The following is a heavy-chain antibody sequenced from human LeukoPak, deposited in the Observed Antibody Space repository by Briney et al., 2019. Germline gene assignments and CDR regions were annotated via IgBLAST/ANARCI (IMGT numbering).Heavy chain of an antibody. Sequence: ASVEVSCKAAGYTFTGYYMFWVRQAPGQGLEWMGRINPNSGGTNYAQKFQGRVTMTRDTSISTAYMELGRLRSDDTAVYYCARGYCSGGSCYSVENWFDPWGQGTLVTVSS. D-gene: IGHD2-15*01. CDR3: ARGYCSGGSCYSVENWFDP. CDR1: GYTFTGYY. J-gene: IGHJ5*02. CDR2: INPNSGGT. V-gene: IGHV1-2*06.